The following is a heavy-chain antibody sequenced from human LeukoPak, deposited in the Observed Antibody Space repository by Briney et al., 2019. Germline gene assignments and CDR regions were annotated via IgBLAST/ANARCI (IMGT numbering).Heavy chain of an antibody. J-gene: IGHJ4*02. Sequence: ASVKVSCKASGYTFTGYYMHWVRQAPGQGLEWMGRINPNSGGTNYAQKFQGRVTMTRDTSISTAYMELSRLRSDDTAVYYCARGPPTLPKKSVVVVTATTNNFDYWGQGTLVTVSS. D-gene: IGHD2-21*02. V-gene: IGHV1-2*06. CDR2: INPNSGGT. CDR1: GYTFTGYY. CDR3: ARGPPTLPKKSVVVVTATTNNFDY.